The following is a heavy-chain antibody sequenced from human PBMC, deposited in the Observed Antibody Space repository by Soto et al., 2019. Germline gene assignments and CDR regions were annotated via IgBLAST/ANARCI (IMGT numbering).Heavy chain of an antibody. CDR1: GFKFRDYW. V-gene: IGHV3-7*03. CDR3: ARDGLLFSGPYRPSRFDY. J-gene: IGHJ4*02. CDR2: IKHDTSEA. D-gene: IGHD3-16*02. Sequence: EVQLVESGGGLVQPGRSLRLSCAASGFKFRDYWMSWVRQAPGKGLEWVGNIKHDTSEAHYADSVKGRFTITRDNIKNFVFLQMNGLKADDTASYYGARDGLLFSGPYRPSRFDYWGLGTQVTVSS.